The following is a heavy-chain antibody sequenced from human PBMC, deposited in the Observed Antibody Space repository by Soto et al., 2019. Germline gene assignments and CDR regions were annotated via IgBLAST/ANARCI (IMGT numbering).Heavy chain of an antibody. D-gene: IGHD2-2*01. J-gene: IGHJ6*02. Sequence: PSETLSLTCAVYGGSFSGYYWTWIRQPPGTGLEWIGEINHSGSTYYNPSLESRVTISVDTSKNQFSLKVSSVTAADTAVYYCARLGGYCSSTSCYGYYGMDVWGQGTTVTVSS. CDR2: INHSGST. CDR3: ARLGGYCSSTSCYGYYGMDV. CDR1: GGSFSGYY. V-gene: IGHV4-34*01.